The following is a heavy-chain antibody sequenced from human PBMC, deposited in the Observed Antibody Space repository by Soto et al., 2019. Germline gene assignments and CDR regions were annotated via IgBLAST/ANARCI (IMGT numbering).Heavy chain of an antibody. V-gene: IGHV1-2*02. CDR2: INPTSGGT. Sequence: ASVKVSCKASGYPFAGYYMHWVRQAPGHGLEWMGWINPTSGGTNYAQKFQGMVTMTRDTSISTAYMELSRLRSEDPAVYYCARSGSGNRDYFDYGRQGTLVTVSS. CDR1: GYPFAGYY. J-gene: IGHJ4*02. D-gene: IGHD3-3*01. CDR3: ARSGSGNRDYFDY.